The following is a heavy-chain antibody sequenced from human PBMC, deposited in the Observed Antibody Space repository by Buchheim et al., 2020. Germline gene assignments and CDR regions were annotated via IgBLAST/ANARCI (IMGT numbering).Heavy chain of an antibody. CDR3: ARHVVVVAAPPRDYYYYMDV. CDR1: GYSFPSSW. CDR2: IFPGDSDT. V-gene: IGHV5-51*01. Sequence: EVQLVQSGAEVRKPGESLKISRKDTGYSFPSSWIGWVRQMPGKGLEWMGIIFPGDSDTRYSPSFEGHVSISADRSINTAYLQWSSLKASDTGMYYCARHVVVVAAPPRDYYYYMDVWGKGTT. D-gene: IGHD2-15*01. J-gene: IGHJ6*03.